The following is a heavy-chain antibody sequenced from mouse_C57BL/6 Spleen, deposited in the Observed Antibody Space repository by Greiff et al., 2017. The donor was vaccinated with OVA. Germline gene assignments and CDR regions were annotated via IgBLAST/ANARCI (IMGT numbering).Heavy chain of an antibody. Sequence: EVKLVESGGGLVKPGGSLKLSCAASGFTFSDYGMHWVRQAPEKGLEWVAYISSGSSTIYYAETVKGRFTISRDNAKNTLFLQMTSLRSEDTAMYYCARSYYDYDEGFAYWGQGTLVTVSA. CDR1: GFTFSDYG. CDR3: ARSYYDYDEGFAY. CDR2: ISSGSSTI. V-gene: IGHV5-17*01. J-gene: IGHJ3*01. D-gene: IGHD2-4*01.